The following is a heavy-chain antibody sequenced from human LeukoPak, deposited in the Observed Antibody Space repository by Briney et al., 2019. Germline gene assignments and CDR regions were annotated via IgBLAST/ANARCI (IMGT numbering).Heavy chain of an antibody. V-gene: IGHV3-74*01. CDR1: GFTFSSYW. J-gene: IGHJ3*02. D-gene: IGHD3-9*01. Sequence: GGSLRLSCAASGFTFSSYWMHWVRQAPGKGLVWVSRINSDGSSTSYAYSVKGRCTISRDNAKNTLYLQMNSLRAEDTAVYYCARAAQYDILTGYYSGGDAFDIWGQGTMVTVSS. CDR2: INSDGSST. CDR3: ARAAQYDILTGYYSGGDAFDI.